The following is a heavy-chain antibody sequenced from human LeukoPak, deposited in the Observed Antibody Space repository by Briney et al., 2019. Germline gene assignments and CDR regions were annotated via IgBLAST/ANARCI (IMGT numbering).Heavy chain of an antibody. CDR3: AGSSGYYYIHLYYFVY. Sequence: GGSLRLSCAASGFTFSNYAMSWVRQAPGKGLEWVSSISGSGGSTYYADAVKGRFTISRDNAKNTLYLQMNSLRAEDTAVYYCAGSSGYYYIHLYYFVYWGQGTLVTVSS. D-gene: IGHD3-22*01. J-gene: IGHJ4*02. CDR1: GFTFSNYA. V-gene: IGHV3-23*01. CDR2: ISGSGGST.